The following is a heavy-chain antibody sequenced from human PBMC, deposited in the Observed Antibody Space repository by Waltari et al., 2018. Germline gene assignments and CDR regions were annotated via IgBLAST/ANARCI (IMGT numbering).Heavy chain of an antibody. Sequence: QVQLVESGGGVVQPGRSLRLSCAASGFTFSSYGMPWVRQAPGKGLEGVAVIWYDGSNKYYADSVKGRFTISRDNSKNTLYLQMNSLRAEDTAMYYCAKDRQSGWYELALDYWGQGTLVTVSS. V-gene: IGHV3-30*18. CDR2: IWYDGSNK. CDR1: GFTFSSYG. D-gene: IGHD6-19*01. J-gene: IGHJ4*02. CDR3: AKDRQSGWYELALDY.